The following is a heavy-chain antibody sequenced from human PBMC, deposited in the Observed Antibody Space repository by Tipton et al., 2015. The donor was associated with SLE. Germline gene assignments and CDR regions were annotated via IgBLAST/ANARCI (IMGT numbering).Heavy chain of an antibody. CDR1: GGSFSGYY. Sequence: TLSLTCTVYGGSFSGYYWSWNRQPPGKWLEWIGEINHSGSTNYNPSLKSRVTISVDTSKNQFSLKLSSVTAADTAVYYCASSGRERWLQPRDYWGQGTLVTVSS. CDR3: ASSGRERWLQPRDY. J-gene: IGHJ4*02. D-gene: IGHD5-24*01. V-gene: IGHV4-34*01. CDR2: INHSGST.